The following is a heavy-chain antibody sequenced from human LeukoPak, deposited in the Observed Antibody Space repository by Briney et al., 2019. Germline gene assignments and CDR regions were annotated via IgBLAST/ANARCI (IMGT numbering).Heavy chain of an antibody. V-gene: IGHV1-46*01. CDR2: INPSGGST. CDR3: ARGSNYDILTGYHDY. J-gene: IGHJ4*02. D-gene: IGHD3-9*01. Sequence: ASVKVSCKASGYTFTSYYMHWVRQAPGQGLEWMGIINPSGGSTSYAQKFQGRVTMTRDMSTSTVYTELSSLRSEDTAVYYCARGSNYDILTGYHDYWGQGTLVTVSS. CDR1: GYTFTSYY.